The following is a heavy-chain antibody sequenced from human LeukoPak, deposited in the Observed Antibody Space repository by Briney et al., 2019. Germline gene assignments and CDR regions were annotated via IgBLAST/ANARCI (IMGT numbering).Heavy chain of an antibody. J-gene: IGHJ4*02. CDR1: GFTFSSYA. V-gene: IGHV3-30-3*01. CDR3: ARLARGY. Sequence: PGGSLRLSCAASGFTFSSYATHWVRQAPGKGLEWVAVISYDGSNKYYADSVKGRFTISRDNSKNTLYLQMNSLRAEDTAVYYCARLARGYWGQGTLVTVSS. CDR2: ISYDGSNK.